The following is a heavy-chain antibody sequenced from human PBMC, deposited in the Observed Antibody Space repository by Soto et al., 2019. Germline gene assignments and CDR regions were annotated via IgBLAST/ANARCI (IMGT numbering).Heavy chain of an antibody. V-gene: IGHV4-4*07. CDR3: ARDGSDSYGLYV. J-gene: IGHJ6*02. D-gene: IGHD6-25*01. CDR1: GGSVSSYY. CDR2: LYNSGNT. Sequence: QMQLQESGPGLVKPSETLSLTCTVSGGSVSSYYWSWVRQPAGKGLEWIGRLYNSGNTNYNPSLKSRVIMSAAMSKNQSALKLSSVTAADTAVYYCARDGSDSYGLYVWGQGTTVTVSS.